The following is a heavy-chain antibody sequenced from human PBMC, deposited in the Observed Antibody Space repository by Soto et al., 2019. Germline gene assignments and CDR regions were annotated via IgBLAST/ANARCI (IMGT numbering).Heavy chain of an antibody. V-gene: IGHV1-18*01. J-gene: IGHJ6*02. Sequence: ASGKVSCKASGYTFTRYGISWVRQAPGQGLEWMGWINAYNGDTNYAQNLQGRVTMTTVTSTSTVYMELRSLRSDDTAVYYCARYLAVADPYYNYAMDVWGQGTTVTVSS. CDR3: ARYLAVADPYYNYAMDV. CDR1: GYTFTRYG. D-gene: IGHD6-19*01. CDR2: INAYNGDT.